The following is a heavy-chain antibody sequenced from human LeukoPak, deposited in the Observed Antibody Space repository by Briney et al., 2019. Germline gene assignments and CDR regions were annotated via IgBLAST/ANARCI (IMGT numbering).Heavy chain of an antibody. CDR3: AKDRGSYGSGWYELDY. V-gene: IGHV3-23*01. CDR1: GFTFSSYA. J-gene: IGHJ4*02. CDR2: ISGSGGST. D-gene: IGHD6-19*01. Sequence: GGSLRLSCAASGFTFSSYAMSWVRQAPGKGLEWVSGISGSGGSTYYADSVKGRFTISSDNSKNTLYLQMNSLRAEDTAVYYCAKDRGSYGSGWYELDYWGQGTLVTVSS.